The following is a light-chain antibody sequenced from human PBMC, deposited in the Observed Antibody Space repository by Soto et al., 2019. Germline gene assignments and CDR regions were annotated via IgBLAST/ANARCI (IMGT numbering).Light chain of an antibody. CDR1: QSVSSSY. CDR3: QRYGSSPPWT. V-gene: IGKV3-20*01. J-gene: IGKJ1*01. Sequence: EIMLTQSPSTLSLSPGERATLSCRASQSVSSSYLAWYQQKPGQAPRLLIYDASTRATGVADRFSGSGSGTDCTLTISRLEPEDFAVYYCQRYGSSPPWTFGQGTKVEIK. CDR2: DAS.